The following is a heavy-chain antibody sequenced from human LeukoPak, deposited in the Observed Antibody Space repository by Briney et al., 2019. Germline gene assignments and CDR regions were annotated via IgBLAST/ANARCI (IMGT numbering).Heavy chain of an antibody. CDR2: MNPNSGNT. CDR1: GYTFTSYD. CDR3: ARQSVGSAGGYYYYYYMDV. V-gene: IGHV1-8*03. J-gene: IGHJ6*03. Sequence: ASVKVSCKASGYTFTSYDINWVRQATGQGLEWMGWMNPNSGNTGYAQKFQGRVTITRNTSISTAYMELSRLRSDDTAVYYCARQSVGSAGGYYYYYYMDVWGKGTTVTVSS. D-gene: IGHD1-26*01.